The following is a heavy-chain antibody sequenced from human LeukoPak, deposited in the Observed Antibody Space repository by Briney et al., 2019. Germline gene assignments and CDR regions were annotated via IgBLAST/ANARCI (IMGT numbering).Heavy chain of an antibody. CDR3: VIWGDYDVLTGYYVPDY. J-gene: IGHJ4*02. V-gene: IGHV3-23*01. CDR2: ITGSGGNT. D-gene: IGHD3-9*01. Sequence: GGSLRLSCVASGFTFSNYAMSWVRQAPGEGLECVSSITGSGGNTYYGDSVKGRFTISRDNSKNTVFLQMNSLRHEDTAIYYCVIWGDYDVLTGYYVPDYWGQGTLVTVSS. CDR1: GFTFSNYA.